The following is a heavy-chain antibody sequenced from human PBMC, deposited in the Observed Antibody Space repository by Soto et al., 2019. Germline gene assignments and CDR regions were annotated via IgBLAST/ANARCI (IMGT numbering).Heavy chain of an antibody. J-gene: IGHJ3*02. Sequence: QVQLVQSGAEVKKPGSSVKVSCKASGGTFSSYTISWVRQAPGQGLEWMGRIIPILGIANYAQKFQGRVMITADKSTSTAYMELSSLRSEDTAVYYCAREWGIDWLPPNDAFDIWGQGTMVTVSS. D-gene: IGHD3-9*01. CDR3: AREWGIDWLPPNDAFDI. V-gene: IGHV1-69*08. CDR2: IIPILGIA. CDR1: GGTFSSYT.